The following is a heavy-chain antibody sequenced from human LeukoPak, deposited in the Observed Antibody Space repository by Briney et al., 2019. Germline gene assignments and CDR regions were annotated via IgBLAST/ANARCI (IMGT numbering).Heavy chain of an antibody. CDR2: ISGYNGNT. CDR3: AREYAPPLRIAAAGRGGLDY. V-gene: IGHV1-18*01. Sequence: ASVKVSCKASGYTFISYGISWVRHAPGQGLEWMGWISGYNGNTKSSQKLQGRVTMTADTSTSTVYMELRSLRSDDTAVYYCAREYAPPLRIAAAGRGGLDYWGQGTLVIV. J-gene: IGHJ4*02. D-gene: IGHD6-13*01. CDR1: GYTFISYG.